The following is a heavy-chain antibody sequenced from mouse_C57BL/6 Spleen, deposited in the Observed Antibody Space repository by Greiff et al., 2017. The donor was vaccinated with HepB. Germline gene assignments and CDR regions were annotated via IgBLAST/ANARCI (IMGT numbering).Heavy chain of an antibody. CDR2: IDPETGGT. CDR3: TRTYYGNYEFAY. J-gene: IGHJ3*01. CDR1: GYTFTDYE. V-gene: IGHV1-15*01. D-gene: IGHD2-10*01. Sequence: VKLVESGAELVRPGASVTLSCKASGYTFTDYEMHWVKQTPVHGLEWIGAIDPETGGTAYNQKFKGKAILTADKSSSTAYMELRSLTSEDSAVYYCTRTYYGNYEFAYWGQGTLVTVSA.